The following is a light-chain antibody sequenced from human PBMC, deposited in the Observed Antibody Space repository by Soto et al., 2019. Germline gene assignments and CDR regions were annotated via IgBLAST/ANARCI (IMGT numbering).Light chain of an antibody. Sequence: DIQMTQSPSTLSASVGDRVTITCRASPSISSWWAWYQKKPWKAPKILIYDASSLESGVPSRFSGSGSGTEFTLTISRLQTDDFATYYCQQYNSYTETFGQGTKVDI. CDR1: PSISSW. CDR2: DAS. CDR3: QQYNSYTET. V-gene: IGKV1-5*01. J-gene: IGKJ1*01.